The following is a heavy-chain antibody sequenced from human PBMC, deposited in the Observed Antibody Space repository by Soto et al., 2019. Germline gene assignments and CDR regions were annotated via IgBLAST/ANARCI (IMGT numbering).Heavy chain of an antibody. CDR1: GFTFSSYS. CDR3: ARDSGRYDSLSGYYYYYMDV. J-gene: IGHJ6*03. Sequence: PGGSLRLSCAASGFTFSSYSMNWVRQAPGKGLEWVSSISSSSSYIYYADSVKGRFTISRDNAKNSLYLQMNSLRAEDTAVYYCARDSGRYDSLSGYYYYYMDVCGKGTTVTVSS. CDR2: ISSSSSYI. V-gene: IGHV3-21*01. D-gene: IGHD3-3*01.